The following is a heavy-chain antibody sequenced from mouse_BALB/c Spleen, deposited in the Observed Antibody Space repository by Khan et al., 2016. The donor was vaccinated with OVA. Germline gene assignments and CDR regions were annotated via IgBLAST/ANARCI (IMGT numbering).Heavy chain of an antibody. CDR2: INPSTIYT. CDR1: GYTFTNYW. CDR3: ARRLPPYYYARDY. Sequence: QVQLQQSGAELAKPGASVKMSCKASGYTFTNYWMHWVKQRPGQGLEWIGYINPSTIYTEYNQKLKDKATLTADKSSSTAYMQLRSLTAEDSAVYYCARRLPPYYYARDYWGKGTSVTVSS. J-gene: IGHJ4*01. V-gene: IGHV1-7*01. D-gene: IGHD3-2*02.